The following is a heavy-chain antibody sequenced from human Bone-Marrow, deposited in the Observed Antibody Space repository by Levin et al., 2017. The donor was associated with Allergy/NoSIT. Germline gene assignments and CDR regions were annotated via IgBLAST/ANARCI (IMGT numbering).Heavy chain of an antibody. CDR1: GGSISSGNYY. J-gene: IGHJ5*02. CDR2: IYSSGSA. D-gene: IGHD2-8*01. CDR3: AREPRCTDGLCSSHP. Sequence: SETLSLTCIVSGGSISSGNYYWSWIRQHPGTGLEWIGYIYSSGSAYYNPSLKSRVTMSVDTSKNQFSLMLTSVTAADTAVYYCAREPRCTDGLCSSHPWGQGTLVTVSS. V-gene: IGHV4-30-4*01.